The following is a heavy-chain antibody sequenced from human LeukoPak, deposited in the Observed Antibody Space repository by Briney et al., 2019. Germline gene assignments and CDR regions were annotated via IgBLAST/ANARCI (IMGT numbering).Heavy chain of an antibody. V-gene: IGHV3-30-3*01. J-gene: IGHJ2*01. CDR2: ISYDGSNK. Sequence: GGSLRLSCAASGFTFSSYAMHWVRQAPGKGLEWVAVISYDGSNKYYADSVKGRFTISRDNSKNTLYLQTNSLRAEDTAVYYCARDASGWSWYFDLWGRGTLVTVSS. D-gene: IGHD6-19*01. CDR3: ARDASGWSWYFDL. CDR1: GFTFSSYA.